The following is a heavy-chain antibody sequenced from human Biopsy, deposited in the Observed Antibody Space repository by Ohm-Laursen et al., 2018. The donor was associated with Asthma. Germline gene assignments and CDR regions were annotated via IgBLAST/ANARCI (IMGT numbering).Heavy chain of an antibody. D-gene: IGHD6-19*01. CDR1: GFTVSRDH. Sequence: GSLRLSCAASGFTVSRDHMFWARQAPGKGLEWVSVIYSGGTSHTADSVRGRFTISRDFPKNTLHLQMHSLRVEDTAVYYCARGDSSGWSHYYFDYWGQGTLVTVSS. CDR3: ARGDSSGWSHYYFDY. J-gene: IGHJ4*02. V-gene: IGHV3-53*01. CDR2: IYSGGTS.